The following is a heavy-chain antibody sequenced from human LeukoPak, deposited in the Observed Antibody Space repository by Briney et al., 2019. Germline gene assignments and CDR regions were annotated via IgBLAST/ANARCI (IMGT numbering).Heavy chain of an antibody. CDR3: ARGYAYGPNYYFDY. J-gene: IGHJ4*02. CDR1: GGSISSSSYY. V-gene: IGHV4-39*02. Sequence: SQTLSLTCTVSGGSISSSSYYWGWIRQPPGKGLEWIESIYYSGSTYYNPSLKSRVTISVDTSKNHFSLRLSSVTAADTASYYCARGYAYGPNYYFDYWGQGTLVTVSS. D-gene: IGHD5-18*01. CDR2: IYYSGST.